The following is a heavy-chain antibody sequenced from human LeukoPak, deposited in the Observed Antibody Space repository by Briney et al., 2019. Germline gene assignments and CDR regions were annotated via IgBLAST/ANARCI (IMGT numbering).Heavy chain of an antibody. Sequence: GGSLRLSCAASGFTFSSYEMHWVRQAPGKGLEWVSYISSSDSTIYYADSVKGRFTISRDNAKNSLYLQMNSLRAEDTAVSYCASSIVPAAMMDYCGQGTLVTVSS. V-gene: IGHV3-48*03. J-gene: IGHJ4*02. CDR3: ASSIVPAAMMDY. D-gene: IGHD2-2*01. CDR1: GFTFSSYE. CDR2: ISSSDSTI.